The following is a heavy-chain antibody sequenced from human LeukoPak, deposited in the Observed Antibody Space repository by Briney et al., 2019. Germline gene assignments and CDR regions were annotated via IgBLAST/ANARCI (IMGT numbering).Heavy chain of an antibody. D-gene: IGHD3-22*01. CDR3: ARGRWGYYYSFDY. V-gene: IGHV3-48*03. CDR2: ISSSGSTI. J-gene: IGHJ4*02. CDR1: GFTFSSYE. Sequence: GGSLRLSCAASGFTFSSYEMNWVRQAPGKGLEWVSYISSSGSTIYYADSVKGRFTISRDNAKNSLYLQMNSRRAEDTAVYYCARGRWGYYYSFDYWGQGTLVTVSS.